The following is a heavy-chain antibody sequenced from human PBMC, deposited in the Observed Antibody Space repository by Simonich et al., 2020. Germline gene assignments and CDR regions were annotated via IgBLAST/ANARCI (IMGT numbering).Heavy chain of an antibody. Sequence: QVQLVQSGAEVKKPGASVKVSCKASGYTFTGYYMHWVRQAPGQGLGWRGWSNPNSGGTNYAQKFQGRVTMTRDTSISTAYMELSRLRSDDTAVYYCARDRAARYYYYYYMDVWGKGTTVTVSS. CDR2: SNPNSGGT. CDR1: GYTFTGYY. CDR3: ARDRAARYYYYYYMDV. J-gene: IGHJ6*03. D-gene: IGHD6-6*01. V-gene: IGHV1-2*02.